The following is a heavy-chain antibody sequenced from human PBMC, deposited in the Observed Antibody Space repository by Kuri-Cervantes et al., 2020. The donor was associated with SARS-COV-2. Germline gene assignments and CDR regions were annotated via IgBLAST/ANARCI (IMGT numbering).Heavy chain of an antibody. V-gene: IGHV4-39*02. CDR3: ARDLNAVSMAGDASFDY. CDR1: GGSISSGSFY. CDR2: VYYNGIT. Sequence: GSLRLSCTVSGGSISSGSFYWGWIRQPPGKGLEWIGNVYYNGITYYNPSLESRVSVSVDTSKNQSSLKLNSVTAADTAVYYCARDLNAVSMAGDASFDYWGQGTLVTVSS. D-gene: IGHD6-19*01. J-gene: IGHJ4*02.